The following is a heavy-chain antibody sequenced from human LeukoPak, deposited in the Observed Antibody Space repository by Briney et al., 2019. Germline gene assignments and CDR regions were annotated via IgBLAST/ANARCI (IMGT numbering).Heavy chain of an antibody. V-gene: IGHV3-11*04. J-gene: IGHJ4*02. Sequence: GGSLRLSCAASGFIFSDYNMRWIRQAPGKGLEWVSSISRSGSTIYYADSVKGRFTISRDNAKNSLYLQMNSLRAEDTAVYYCARDPTKWLRLRYYFDYWGQGTLVTVSS. CDR1: GFIFSDYN. CDR2: ISRSGSTI. CDR3: ARDPTKWLRLRYYFDY. D-gene: IGHD5-12*01.